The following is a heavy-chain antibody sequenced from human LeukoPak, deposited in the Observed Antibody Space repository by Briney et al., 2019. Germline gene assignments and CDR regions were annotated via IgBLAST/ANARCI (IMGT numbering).Heavy chain of an antibody. V-gene: IGHV3-21*05. CDR1: GFNFRTYN. CDR3: ARGHNSGYYLKY. CDR2: ISGSSSYT. D-gene: IGHD3-22*01. Sequence: GGSLRLSCVGSGFNFRTYNLNWVRQAPGKWLEWVSDISGSSSYTDYADSVKGRFTISKDNANSSVFLQMDSLRAEDTAVYYCARGHNSGYYLKYWGQGTLVTVSS. J-gene: IGHJ4*02.